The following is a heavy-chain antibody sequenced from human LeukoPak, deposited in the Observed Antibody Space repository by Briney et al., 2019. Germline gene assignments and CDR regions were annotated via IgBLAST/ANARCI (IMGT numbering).Heavy chain of an antibody. CDR1: GFTFSDSA. J-gene: IGHJ6*02. CDR3: TRSPYAGDYYYYGMDV. D-gene: IGHD2-2*01. Sequence: GGSLRLSCAASGFTFSDSAMHWVRQASGKGLEWVGRIRSKADSYATAFAASVKGRFTISRDDSKNTAYLQMNSLKTEDTAVYYCTRSPYAGDYYYYGMDVWGQGTTVTVSS. V-gene: IGHV3-73*01. CDR2: IRSKADSYAT.